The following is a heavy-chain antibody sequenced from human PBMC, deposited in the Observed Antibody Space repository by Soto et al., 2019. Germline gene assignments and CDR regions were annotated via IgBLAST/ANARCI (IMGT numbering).Heavy chain of an antibody. V-gene: IGHV1-18*01. Sequence: ASVKVSGKASGYTFTSYGISWVRQAPGQGLEWMGWISAYNGNTNYAQKLQGRVTMATDTSTSTAYMELRSLRSDDTAVYYCARGESYYDSSGYPKGAYGMDVWGQGTTVTVSS. J-gene: IGHJ6*02. CDR1: GYTFTSYG. CDR3: ARGESYYDSSGYPKGAYGMDV. D-gene: IGHD3-22*01. CDR2: ISAYNGNT.